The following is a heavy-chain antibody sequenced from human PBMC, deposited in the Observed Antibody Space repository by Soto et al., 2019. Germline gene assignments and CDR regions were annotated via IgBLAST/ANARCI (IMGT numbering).Heavy chain of an antibody. Sequence: PSETLSLTCAVSGGSISSGDSYWSWIRQPPGKGLEWIGYIYYSGSTYYNPSLKSRVTISVDTSKNQFSLKLSSVTAADTSVYYCAREAATAMVEWYFDYWGQGTLVTVSS. CDR1: GGSISSGDSY. J-gene: IGHJ4*02. CDR3: AREAATAMVEWYFDY. D-gene: IGHD5-18*01. CDR2: IYYSGST. V-gene: IGHV4-30-4*01.